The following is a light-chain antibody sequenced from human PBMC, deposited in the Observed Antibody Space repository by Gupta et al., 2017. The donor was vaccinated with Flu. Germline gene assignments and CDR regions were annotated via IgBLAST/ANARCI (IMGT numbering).Light chain of an antibody. CDR3: HSPKSPTNQGV. Sequence: TATTSAIGGSDYVCWYQQHPGPAPNLLIYDDNSRRSAIPGRFSGSKYGATASLTTTGPQAEDEADYYCHSPKSPTNQGVFGGGTKLTVL. V-gene: IGLV2-11*01. CDR1: TSAIGGSDY. CDR2: DDN. J-gene: IGLJ3*02.